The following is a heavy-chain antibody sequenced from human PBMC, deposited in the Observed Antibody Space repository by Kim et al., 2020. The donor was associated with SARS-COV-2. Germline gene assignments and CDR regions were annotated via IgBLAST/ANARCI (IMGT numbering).Heavy chain of an antibody. CDR3: ARAINRLRVNDAFDI. D-gene: IGHD3-16*01. Sequence: QKCQGRVTITADEATSTAYMELSSLRSEDTAVYYCARAINRLRVNDAFDIWGQGTMVTVSS. V-gene: IGHV1-69*01. J-gene: IGHJ3*02.